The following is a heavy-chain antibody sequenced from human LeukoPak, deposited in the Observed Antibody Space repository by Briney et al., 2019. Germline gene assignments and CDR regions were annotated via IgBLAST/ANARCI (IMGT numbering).Heavy chain of an antibody. CDR1: GFTFSSYA. D-gene: IGHD3-3*02. Sequence: GGSLRLSCAASGFTFSSYAMSWVRQAPGKGLEWVANIKQDGSEKYYVDSVKGRFTISRDNAKNSLYLQMNSLRAEDTAVYYCARDSRFSPYYYYGMDVWGQGTTVTVSS. V-gene: IGHV3-7*01. CDR3: ARDSRFSPYYYYGMDV. J-gene: IGHJ6*02. CDR2: IKQDGSEK.